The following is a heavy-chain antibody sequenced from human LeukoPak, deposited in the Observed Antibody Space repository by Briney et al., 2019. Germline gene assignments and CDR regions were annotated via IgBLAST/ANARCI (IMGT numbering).Heavy chain of an antibody. V-gene: IGHV4-59*12. J-gene: IGHJ4*02. CDR1: GGSISSYY. Sequence: SETLSLTCTVSGGSISSYYWSWIRQPPGKGLEWIGYIYYSGSTNYNPSLKSRVTISMDKSKNQFSVMLTPVTAADTAVYYCARNGYYSADFWGQGALVTVSS. CDR3: ARNGYYSADF. D-gene: IGHD4-17*01. CDR2: IYYSGST.